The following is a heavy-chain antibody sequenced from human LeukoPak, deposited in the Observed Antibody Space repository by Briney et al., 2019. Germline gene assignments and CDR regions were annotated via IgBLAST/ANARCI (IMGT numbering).Heavy chain of an antibody. J-gene: IGHJ4*02. Sequence: ASMKVSCKASGYTFTSYAMHWVRQAPGQRLEWMGWINAGNGNTKYSQKFQGRVTITRDTSASTAYMELSSLRSEDTAVYYCARELRELAPLGYWGQGTLVTVSS. CDR2: INAGNGNT. D-gene: IGHD1-26*01. V-gene: IGHV1-3*01. CDR3: ARELRELAPLGY. CDR1: GYTFTSYA.